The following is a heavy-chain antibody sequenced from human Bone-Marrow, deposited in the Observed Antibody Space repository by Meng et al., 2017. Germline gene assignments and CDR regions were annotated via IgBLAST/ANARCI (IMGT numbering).Heavy chain of an antibody. V-gene: IGHV1-46*01. J-gene: IGHJ4*02. CDR1: GYTFTSYY. Sequence: ASVKVSCKASGYTFTSYYMHWVRQAPGQGLEWMGIINPSGGSTSYAQKFQGRVTMTRDTSTSTVYMELSSLRSEDTAVYYCARGPDPGGYCSGGSCYSPFDYWGQGTLVTVS. CDR2: INPSGGST. D-gene: IGHD2-15*01. CDR3: ARGPDPGGYCSGGSCYSPFDY.